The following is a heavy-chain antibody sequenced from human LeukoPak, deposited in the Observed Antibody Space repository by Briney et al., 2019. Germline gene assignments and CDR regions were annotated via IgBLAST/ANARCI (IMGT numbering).Heavy chain of an antibody. CDR1: GFTFSSYA. CDR3: AKGGDFWSGYFVPLFDN. Sequence: PGGSLRLSCAASGFTFSSYAMSWVRQAPGKGLEWVSAISGSGGSTYYADSVKGRFTISRDNSKNTLYLQMNSLRAEDTAVYYCAKGGDFWSGYFVPLFDNWGQGTLVTVSS. D-gene: IGHD3-3*01. J-gene: IGHJ4*02. V-gene: IGHV3-23*01. CDR2: ISGSGGST.